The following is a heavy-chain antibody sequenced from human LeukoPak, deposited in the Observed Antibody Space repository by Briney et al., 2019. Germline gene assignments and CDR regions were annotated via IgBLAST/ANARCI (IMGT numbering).Heavy chain of an antibody. D-gene: IGHD6-19*01. CDR2: INHSGST. Sequence: SSETLSLTCAVYGGSFSGYYWSWIRQPPGKGLEWIGEINHSGSTNYNPSLKTRVTISVDTSKNQFSLKLSSVTAADTAVYYCAREAVAGRYDYWGQGTLVTVSS. CDR1: GGSFSGYY. V-gene: IGHV4-34*01. J-gene: IGHJ4*02. CDR3: AREAVAGRYDY.